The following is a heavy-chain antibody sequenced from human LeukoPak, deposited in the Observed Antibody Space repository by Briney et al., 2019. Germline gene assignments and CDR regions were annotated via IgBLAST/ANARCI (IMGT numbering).Heavy chain of an antibody. CDR3: ARVAGYLPTRWFDP. Sequence: GSLRLSCAASGFTFSSYEMNWVRQAPGKGLEWIGEINYTGSTSYNPSLKSRVTIAVDTSQNQFFLLLTSVTAADTAVYYCARVAGYLPTRWFDPWGQGTHVTVSS. V-gene: IGHV4-34*08. CDR1: GFTFSSYE. D-gene: IGHD6-25*01. CDR2: INYTGST. J-gene: IGHJ5*02.